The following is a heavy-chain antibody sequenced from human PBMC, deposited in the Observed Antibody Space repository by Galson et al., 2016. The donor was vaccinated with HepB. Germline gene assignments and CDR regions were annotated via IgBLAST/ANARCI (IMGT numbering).Heavy chain of an antibody. CDR3: ASSSNWYIFDY. J-gene: IGHJ4*02. V-gene: IGHV4-34*01. CDR1: SGPFSAYS. CDR2: TSHRGST. D-gene: IGHD6-13*01. Sequence: SETLSLTCVVYSGPFSAYSWNWIRQPPGGGLEWIGETSHRGSTNYSPSLQSRVTISADTSKNQFSLKLTSVTAADTAAYYCASSSNWYIFDYWGPGSLVSVSS.